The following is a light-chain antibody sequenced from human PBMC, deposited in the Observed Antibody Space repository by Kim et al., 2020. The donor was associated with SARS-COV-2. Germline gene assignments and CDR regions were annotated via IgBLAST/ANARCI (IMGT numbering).Light chain of an antibody. J-gene: IGLJ3*02. CDR2: NVS. V-gene: IGLV2-14*03. CDR1: GAYHY. CDR3: TSYTSSRTWV. Sequence: VSGSPGPSITISCVGAYHYVSWYQQHPGKAPKLLISNVSNRPSGVSNRFSGFKSDNTASLVISELQAEDEADYYCTSYTSSRTWVFSGGTQLTVL.